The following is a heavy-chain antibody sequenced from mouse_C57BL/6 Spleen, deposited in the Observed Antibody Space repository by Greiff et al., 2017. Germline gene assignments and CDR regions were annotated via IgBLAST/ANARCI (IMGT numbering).Heavy chain of an antibody. V-gene: IGHV1-18*01. CDR2: INPNNGGT. J-gene: IGHJ4*01. Sequence: SGPELVKPGASVKIPCKASGYTFTDYNMDWVKQSHGKSLEWIGDINPNNGGTIYNQKFKGKATLTVDKSSSTAYMELRSLTSEDTAVYYCARLTMIKNAMDYWGQGTSVTVSS. D-gene: IGHD2-4*01. CDR3: ARLTMIKNAMDY. CDR1: GYTFTDYN.